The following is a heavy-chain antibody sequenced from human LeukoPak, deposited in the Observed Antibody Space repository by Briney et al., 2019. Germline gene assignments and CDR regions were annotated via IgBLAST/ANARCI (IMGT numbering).Heavy chain of an antibody. CDR1: GGSISSYY. J-gene: IGHJ4*02. CDR2: IYYSGGT. D-gene: IGHD5-24*01. CDR3: ARLGGHRDGYSFDY. Sequence: SETLSLTGTVSGGSISSYYWSWLRQPPGKGLEGVGYIYYSGGTNYDPSLKSRVTISVDTSKNQFSLNLISVTAADTAVYYCARLGGHRDGYSFDYWGQGTLVTVSS. V-gene: IGHV4-59*08.